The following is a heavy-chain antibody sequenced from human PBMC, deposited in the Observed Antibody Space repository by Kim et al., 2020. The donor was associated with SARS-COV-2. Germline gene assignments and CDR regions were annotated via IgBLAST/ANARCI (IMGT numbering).Heavy chain of an antibody. CDR2: IYSGGST. CDR1: GFTVSSNY. D-gene: IGHD2-2*01. Sequence: GGSLRLSCAASGFTVSSNYMSWVRQAPGKGLEWVSVIYSGGSTYYADSVKGRFTISRDNSKNTLYLQMNSLRAEDTAVYYCARRYCSSTSCQNSFDYWGQGTLVTVSS. J-gene: IGHJ4*02. CDR3: ARRYCSSTSCQNSFDY. V-gene: IGHV3-66*01.